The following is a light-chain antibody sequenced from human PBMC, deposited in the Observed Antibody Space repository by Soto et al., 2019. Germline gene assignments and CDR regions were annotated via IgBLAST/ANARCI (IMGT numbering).Light chain of an antibody. J-gene: IGLJ2*01. Sequence: QSALTQPASVSESPGQSITISCTGTSSDVGAYDYVSWYQHHPGKAPKLLIYEVNHRPSGVSNRFSGSKSGSTASLTISRLQGEDEAHYYCSSYTAISSLDIVFGGGTKLTVL. CDR1: SSDVGAYDY. CDR2: EVN. V-gene: IGLV2-14*01. CDR3: SSYTAISSLDIV.